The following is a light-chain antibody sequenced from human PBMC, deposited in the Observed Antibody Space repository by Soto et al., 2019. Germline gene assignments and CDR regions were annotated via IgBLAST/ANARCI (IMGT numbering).Light chain of an antibody. Sequence: AIQMTQSPSSLSASVGDRVTITCRASQGIGHDLAWYQQRPGKAPKLLIYAASSLQSGVPSRFSGSGSGTDFTLTSSSLQPGDFATYYWLQDYNFPLSCGGGTEVEIK. J-gene: IGKJ4*01. V-gene: IGKV1-6*01. CDR1: QGIGHD. CDR3: LQDYNFPLS. CDR2: AAS.